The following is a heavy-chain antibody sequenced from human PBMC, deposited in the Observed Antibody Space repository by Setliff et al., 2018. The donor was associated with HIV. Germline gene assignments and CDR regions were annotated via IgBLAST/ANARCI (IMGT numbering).Heavy chain of an antibody. CDR1: GASISSSSNS. J-gene: IGHJ4*02. V-gene: IGHV4-39*01. Sequence: SETLSLTCSVSGASISSSSNSWGWIRQPPGKGLEWIGSLYSSGRTYYKSSLKSRVNISVDASRNQSSLRLDSLTAADTAIYYCAGSYGSSWFGPFDYWGQGTLVTVSS. CDR3: AGSYGSSWFGPFDY. D-gene: IGHD6-13*01. CDR2: LYSSGRT.